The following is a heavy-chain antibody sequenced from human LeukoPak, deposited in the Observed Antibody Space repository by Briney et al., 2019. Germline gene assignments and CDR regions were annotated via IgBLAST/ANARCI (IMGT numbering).Heavy chain of an antibody. J-gene: IGHJ6*02. V-gene: IGHV3-13*01. Sequence: GGSLRLSCAASGFTFSSYDMHWVRQATGKGLEWVSAIGTAGDTYYPGSVKGRFTISRENAKNSLYLQMNSLRAGDTAVYYCARSGYPYYYYGMDVWGQGTTVTVSS. CDR2: IGTAGDT. D-gene: IGHD5-12*01. CDR1: GFTFSSYD. CDR3: ARSGYPYYYYGMDV.